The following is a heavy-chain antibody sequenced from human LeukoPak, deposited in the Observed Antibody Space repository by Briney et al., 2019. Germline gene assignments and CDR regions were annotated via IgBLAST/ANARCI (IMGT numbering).Heavy chain of an antibody. D-gene: IGHD3-10*01. Sequence: GGSLRLSCAASGFTFSHARMSWVRQAPGKGLEWVGHIKTKSDGGTTDHAAPVKGRFTISRDDTKNTLYLQMNSLKTEDTAVYYCTTGPDTLWFGEAFDIWGQGTMVTVSS. J-gene: IGHJ3*02. V-gene: IGHV3-15*01. CDR3: TTGPDTLWFGEAFDI. CDR1: GFTFSHAR. CDR2: IKTKSDGGTT.